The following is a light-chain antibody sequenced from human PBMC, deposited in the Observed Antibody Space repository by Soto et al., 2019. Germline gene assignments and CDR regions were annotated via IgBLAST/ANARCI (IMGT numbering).Light chain of an antibody. J-gene: IGLJ2*01. V-gene: IGLV2-8*01. CDR3: SSYAGSNDLGV. CDR1: SSDVGGYKY. CDR2: EVS. Sequence: QSALTQPPSASGSPGQSVTISCTGTSSDVGGYKYVSWYQQHPGKAPKLMIYEVSKRPSGVPDRFSGSKSGNTASLTVSGLQAADEADYYCSSYAGSNDLGVFGGGTKLTVL.